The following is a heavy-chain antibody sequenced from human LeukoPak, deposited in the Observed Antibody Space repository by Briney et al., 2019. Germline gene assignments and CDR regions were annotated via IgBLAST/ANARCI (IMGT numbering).Heavy chain of an antibody. Sequence: ASVKVSCKASGYTFTSYDVNWVRQATGQGLEWMGWMNPDSGNTGYAQKFQGSVTMTRNTSISTAYMELSNLRSEDTAVYYCARGPYYYGSGNYYLNYWGQGTLVTVSS. D-gene: IGHD3-10*01. CDR1: GYTFTSYD. CDR2: MNPDSGNT. J-gene: IGHJ4*02. V-gene: IGHV1-8*01. CDR3: ARGPYYYGSGNYYLNY.